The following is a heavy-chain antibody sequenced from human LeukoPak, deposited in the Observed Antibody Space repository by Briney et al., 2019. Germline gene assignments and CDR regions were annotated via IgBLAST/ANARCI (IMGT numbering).Heavy chain of an antibody. CDR1: GGSISSYY. CDR2: IYTSGST. V-gene: IGHV4-4*07. Sequence: SETLSLTCTVSGGSISSYYWSWIRQPAGKGLEWIGRIYTSGSTNYNASLKSRVSMSVDTSKNQFSLKLSSVTAADPAVFYCARENSGSYRAFDYWGQGTLVTVSS. J-gene: IGHJ4*02. D-gene: IGHD1-26*01. CDR3: ARENSGSYRAFDY.